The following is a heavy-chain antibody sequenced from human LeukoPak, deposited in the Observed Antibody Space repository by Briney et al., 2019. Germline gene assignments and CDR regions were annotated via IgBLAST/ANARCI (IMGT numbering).Heavy chain of an antibody. D-gene: IGHD2-21*02. CDR2: INHSGST. CDR1: GRSFSGYY. Sequence: SETLSLTCAVYGRSFSGYYWSWIRQPPGKGLEWIGEINHSGSTNYNPSLKSRATISVDTSKNQFSLKLSSVTAADTAVYYCARVAYCGGDCFDAFDIWGQGTMVTVSS. J-gene: IGHJ3*02. CDR3: ARVAYCGGDCFDAFDI. V-gene: IGHV4-34*01.